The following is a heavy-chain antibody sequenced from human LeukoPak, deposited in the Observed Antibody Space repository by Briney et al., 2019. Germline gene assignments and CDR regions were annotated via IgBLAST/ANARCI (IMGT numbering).Heavy chain of an antibody. CDR2: ISWNSGSI. CDR1: GFTFDDYA. D-gene: IGHD5-24*01. Sequence: PGRSLRLSCAASGFTFDDYAMHWVRQAPGKGLEWVSGISWNSGSIGYADSVKGRFTISGDNAKNSLYLQMNSLRAEDTALYYCAKGGDGYGLDWGQGTLVTVSS. V-gene: IGHV3-9*01. J-gene: IGHJ4*02. CDR3: AKGGDGYGLD.